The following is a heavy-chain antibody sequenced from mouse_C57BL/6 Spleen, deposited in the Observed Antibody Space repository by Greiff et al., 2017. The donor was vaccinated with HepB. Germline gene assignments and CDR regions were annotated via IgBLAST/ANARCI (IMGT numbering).Heavy chain of an antibody. CDR1: GYTFTSYW. V-gene: IGHV1-55*01. D-gene: IGHD1-1*01. J-gene: IGHJ4*01. CDR3: ARESYYYGSSRSSMDY. Sequence: QVHVKQPGAELVKPGASVKMSCKASGYTFTSYWITWVKQRPGQGLEWIGDIYPGSGSTNYNEKFKSKATLTVDTSSSTAYMQLSSLTSEDSAVYYCARESYYYGSSRSSMDYWGQGTSVTVSS. CDR2: IYPGSGST.